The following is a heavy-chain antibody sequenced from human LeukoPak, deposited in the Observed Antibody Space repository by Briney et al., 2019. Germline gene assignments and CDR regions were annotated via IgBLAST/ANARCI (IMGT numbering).Heavy chain of an antibody. D-gene: IGHD3-10*01. CDR1: GGSISSCCFY. J-gene: IGHJ4*02. CDR3: ARVKGREGSTVIIDY. V-gene: IGHV4-39*07. Sequence: SETLSLTCTVSGGSISSCCFYWGWIRQPPGKGLEWIGSIYYSGTTYYNPSLRSRVTISADTSKNQFSLRLSSVTAADTAVYYCARVKGREGSTVIIDYWGQGTLVTVSS. CDR2: IYYSGTT.